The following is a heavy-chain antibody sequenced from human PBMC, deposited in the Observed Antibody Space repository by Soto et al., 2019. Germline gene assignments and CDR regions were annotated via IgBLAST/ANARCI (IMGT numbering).Heavy chain of an antibody. CDR2: IKHDGSET. V-gene: IGHV3-7*03. CDR3: ARDFATHCSGSTCYPYAY. CDR1: GFTFNTFW. Sequence: GGSLRLSCAASGFTFNTFWMSWVRQSPGKGLEWVANIKHDGSETYYVGSVKGRFTISRDNAKNSLFLQMSTLRTEDTAVYYCARDFATHCSGSTCYPYAYWGQGALVTVSS. D-gene: IGHD2-15*01. J-gene: IGHJ4*02.